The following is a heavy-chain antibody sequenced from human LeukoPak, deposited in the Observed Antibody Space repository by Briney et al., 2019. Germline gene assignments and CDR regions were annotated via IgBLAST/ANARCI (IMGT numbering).Heavy chain of an antibody. CDR2: ITGSGGST. V-gene: IGHV3-23*01. Sequence: GGSLRLSCAASGFTFNNYGMSWVRQAPGTGLEWVSAITGSGGSTYYADSVKGRFTISRDNSKNTLYLQMNSLRVEDTAVYYCARVGGHWGQGTLVTVSS. J-gene: IGHJ4*02. D-gene: IGHD3-10*01. CDR3: ARVGGH. CDR1: GFTFNNYG.